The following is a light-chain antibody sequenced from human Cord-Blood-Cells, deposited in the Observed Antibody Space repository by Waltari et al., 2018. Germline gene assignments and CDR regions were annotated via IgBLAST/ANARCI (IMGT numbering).Light chain of an antibody. CDR1: SSDVGGYNY. CDR2: AVS. Sequence: QSALTQPASVSGSPGQSITISCTGTSSDVGGYNYVSWYQQHPGKAPKLMIYAVSKRPSGVSNRFSRSKSGNTASLTISGLQAEDEADYYCSSYTSSSTWVFGGGTKLTVL. CDR3: SSYTSSSTWV. J-gene: IGLJ3*02. V-gene: IGLV2-14*01.